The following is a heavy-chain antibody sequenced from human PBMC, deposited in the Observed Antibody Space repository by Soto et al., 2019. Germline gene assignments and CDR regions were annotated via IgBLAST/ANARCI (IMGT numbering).Heavy chain of an antibody. CDR2: ITSDGSRG. D-gene: IGHD6-6*01. CDR3: ARGMEGSSSSGDY. V-gene: IGHV3-74*01. J-gene: IGHJ4*02. CDR1: GFTFSRNW. Sequence: EVQLVESGGGLVQPGGSLRLSCAASGFTFSRNWMHWVRQGPGKGLEWVSRITSDGSRGYYADSVRGRFTISRDNAKNTLYLQMNSLRGEDTAVYFCARGMEGSSSSGDYWGQGILVTVSS.